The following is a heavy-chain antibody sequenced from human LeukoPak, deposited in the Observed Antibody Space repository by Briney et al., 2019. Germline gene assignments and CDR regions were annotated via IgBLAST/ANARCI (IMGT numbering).Heavy chain of an antibody. CDR1: GGSISNYY. J-gene: IGHJ4*02. CDR2: IYYSGSI. CDR3: ARVGDSSNRLIFDF. D-gene: IGHD6-13*01. V-gene: IGHV4-59*01. Sequence: SETLSLTCTVSGGSISNYYWSWIRQSPGRGLEWIGYIYYSGSINYNPSLKSRVTISLDTSKSQFSLKLSSVSAADTAVYYCARVGDSSNRLIFDFWGQGTLVTVSS.